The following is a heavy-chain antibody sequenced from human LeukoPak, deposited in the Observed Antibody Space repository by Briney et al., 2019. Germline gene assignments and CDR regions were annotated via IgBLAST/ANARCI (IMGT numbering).Heavy chain of an antibody. D-gene: IGHD2-2*01. Sequence: SETLSLTCTVSGGSISNYYWSWIRQPPGKGLEWIGYIYSSGSTDYNPSLKSRVTISVDTSKNQFSLKLSSVTAADTAVYYCAREGSTNILDYWGQGTLVTVSS. V-gene: IGHV4-59*01. J-gene: IGHJ4*02. CDR2: IYSSGST. CDR1: GGSISNYY. CDR3: AREGSTNILDY.